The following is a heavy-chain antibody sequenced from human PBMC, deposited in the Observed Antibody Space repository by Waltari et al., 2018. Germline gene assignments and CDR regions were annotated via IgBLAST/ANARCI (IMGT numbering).Heavy chain of an antibody. CDR2: IIPNSGGT. V-gene: IGHV1-2*06. D-gene: IGHD7-27*01. CDR3: ARGNWGYFFDY. Sequence: QVQLVQSGAEVRMPGASVKVSCETSGYTFSGYYIHWERQAPGQGPEWMGRIIPNSGGTSYAQKFQGRVTMTRDTSITTAYMELRSLTSDDTAVYYCARGNWGYFFDYWGQGTLVTVSS. CDR1: GYTFSGYY. J-gene: IGHJ4*02.